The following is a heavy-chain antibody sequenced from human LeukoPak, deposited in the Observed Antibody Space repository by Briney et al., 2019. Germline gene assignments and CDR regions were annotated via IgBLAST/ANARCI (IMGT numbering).Heavy chain of an antibody. CDR1: GFSMSVYW. CDR3: ARDWGAYYHFFDY. V-gene: IGHV3-7*01. J-gene: IGHJ4*02. D-gene: IGHD3-22*01. CDR2: IKQDGSER. Sequence: GGSLRLSCEASGFSMSVYWMSWVRQAPGKGPEWVGNIKQDGSERNYVDSVKGRFTISRDNAKKSLYLQMDSLRAEDAAVYYCARDWGAYYHFFDYWGQGTLVTVSS.